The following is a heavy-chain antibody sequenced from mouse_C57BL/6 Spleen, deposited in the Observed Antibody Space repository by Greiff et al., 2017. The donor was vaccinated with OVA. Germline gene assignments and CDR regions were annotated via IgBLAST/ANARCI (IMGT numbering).Heavy chain of an antibody. CDR1: GYTFTSYW. D-gene: IGHD3-2*02. Sequence: QVQLQQPGAELVKPGDSVKLSCKASGYTFTSYWMQWVKQRPGQGLEWIGEIDPSDSYTNYNQTFTGTATLTVDPSSSTADMQLSSLTSEYSAVYYCASTAQARTWFAYWGQGTLVTVSA. V-gene: IGHV1-50*01. CDR2: IDPSDSYT. CDR3: ASTAQARTWFAY. J-gene: IGHJ3*01.